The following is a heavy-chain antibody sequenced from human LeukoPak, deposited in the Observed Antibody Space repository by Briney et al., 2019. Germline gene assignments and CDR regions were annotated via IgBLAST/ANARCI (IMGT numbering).Heavy chain of an antibody. CDR2: TNSDASTI. J-gene: IGHJ4*02. D-gene: IGHD2-8*01. CDR1: GLTFSSDW. V-gene: IGHV3-74*01. CDR3: AREDCTIGAVCSSLLDH. Sequence: PGGSLRLSCAASGLTFSSDWMHWVRQVPGKGLVWVSRTNSDASTINYADSVKGRFTISRDNAKNTLYLQMNNLRAEDTAVYYCAREDCTIGAVCSSLLDHWGRGTLVTVSS.